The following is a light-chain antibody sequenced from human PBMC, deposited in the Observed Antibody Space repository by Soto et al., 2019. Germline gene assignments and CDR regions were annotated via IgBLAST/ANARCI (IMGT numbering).Light chain of an antibody. J-gene: IGKJ1*01. CDR1: QSITRS. CDR3: QQSYSTPRT. V-gene: IGKV1-5*01. CDR2: AAS. Sequence: DIQMTHSPSTLSASVLYIVTITFRASQSITRSLAWYQQKLGKAPKLLIYAASSLQSGVPSRFSGSGSGTDFTLTISSLQPEDFATYYCQQSYSTPRTFGQGTKVDI.